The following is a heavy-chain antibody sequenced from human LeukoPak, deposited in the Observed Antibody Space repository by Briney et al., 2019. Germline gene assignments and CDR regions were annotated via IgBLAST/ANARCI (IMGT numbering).Heavy chain of an antibody. D-gene: IGHD4-17*01. CDR1: GGSISSGGNY. Sequence: SETLSLTCTVSGGSISSGGNYWSWIRQHPGKGLEWMGYIHNSGSTTYSPFLKSRVTISLDTSKNQFSLKLSSVTVADTAVYYCANSDYGDFPFRGIWGQGTLVTVSS. CDR2: IHNSGST. J-gene: IGHJ4*02. CDR3: ANSDYGDFPFRGI. V-gene: IGHV4-31*03.